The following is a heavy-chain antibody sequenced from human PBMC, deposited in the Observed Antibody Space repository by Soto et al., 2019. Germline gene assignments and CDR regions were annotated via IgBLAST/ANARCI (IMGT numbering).Heavy chain of an antibody. CDR3: AKAVMGGWFDP. Sequence: QVQLVESGGGVVHPGRSLRLSCAASGFTFRTYGMHWVRQAPGKGLEWLAVISYDGSNTYYGDSVKGRFTVSRDNSKNMLYLQMNRLRGEDTAVYYCAKAVMGGWFDPCGQGTLVTVSS. J-gene: IGHJ5*02. CDR2: ISYDGSNT. CDR1: GFTFRTYG. V-gene: IGHV3-30*18. D-gene: IGHD3-16*01.